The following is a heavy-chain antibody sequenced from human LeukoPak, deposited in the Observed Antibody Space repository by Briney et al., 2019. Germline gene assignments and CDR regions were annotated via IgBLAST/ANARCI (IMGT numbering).Heavy chain of an antibody. V-gene: IGHV4-30-4*08. J-gene: IGHJ4*02. CDR3: AREVRYCSGGSCRPPYFDY. D-gene: IGHD2-15*01. Sequence: SETLSLTCTVSGGSISSYYWSWIRQPPGKGLEWIGYIYYSGSTYYNPSLKSRVTISVDTSKNQFSLKLGSVTAAGTAVYYCAREVRYCSGGSCRPPYFDYWGQGTLVTVSS. CDR1: GGSISSYY. CDR2: IYYSGST.